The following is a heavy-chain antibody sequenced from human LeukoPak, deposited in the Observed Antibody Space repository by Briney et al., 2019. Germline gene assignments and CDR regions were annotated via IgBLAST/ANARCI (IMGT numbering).Heavy chain of an antibody. Sequence: ASVKVSCRASGDTFTSSGISWVRQAPGQGLEWVGWISAYKGNTNYAQKFQGSVTMTTDTSTSTAYMELRSLRFDDTAVYYCARDNAVVVPAVAVQHWGQGTLVPVSS. CDR1: GDTFTSSG. D-gene: IGHD2-2*01. V-gene: IGHV1-18*01. CDR2: ISAYKGNT. CDR3: ARDNAVVVPAVAVQH. J-gene: IGHJ1*01.